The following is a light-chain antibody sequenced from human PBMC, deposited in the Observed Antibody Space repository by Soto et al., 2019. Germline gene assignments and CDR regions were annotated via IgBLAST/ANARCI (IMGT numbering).Light chain of an antibody. CDR1: QSIRRH. J-gene: IGKJ1*01. CDR2: GAS. CDR3: QQYNTYV. V-gene: IGKV1-39*01. Sequence: DIQMTQCPSTVSACVGDRVTFICRASQSIRRHLNWYQQKPGRAPKLLIYGASTLHRGVPSRFSGSGSGTEFTLTISDLQPGDFATYFCQQYNTYVFGQGTKV.